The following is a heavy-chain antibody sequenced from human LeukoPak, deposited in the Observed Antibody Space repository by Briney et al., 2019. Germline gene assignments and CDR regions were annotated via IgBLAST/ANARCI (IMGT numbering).Heavy chain of an antibody. J-gene: IGHJ4*02. D-gene: IGHD3-16*01. CDR3: AGRAGGGVTGPIDY. CDR2: IYHSGST. Sequence: PWETLSLTCAVCGGSISSSNWWSWVRQPPEKGLEWIGEIYHSGSTNYNPSLNSRVTISVDTSKNQFSPNLSSVTAADTAVYYWAGRAGGGVTGPIDYWGQGTLVTVSS. CDR1: GGSISSSNW. V-gene: IGHV4-4*02.